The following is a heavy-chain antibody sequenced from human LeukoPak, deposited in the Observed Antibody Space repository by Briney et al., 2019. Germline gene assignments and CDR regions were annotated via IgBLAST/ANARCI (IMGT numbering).Heavy chain of an antibody. D-gene: IGHD3-3*01. CDR2: IYSCGST. Sequence: GGSLRLSCAASGFTVSSNYMSWVRQAPGKGLEWVSVIYSCGSTYYADSVKGRFTISRDNSKNTLYLQMNSLRAEDTAVYYCAKDPFTISDVWGKGTTVTVSS. V-gene: IGHV3-66*01. J-gene: IGHJ6*04. CDR3: AKDPFTISDV. CDR1: GFTVSSNY.